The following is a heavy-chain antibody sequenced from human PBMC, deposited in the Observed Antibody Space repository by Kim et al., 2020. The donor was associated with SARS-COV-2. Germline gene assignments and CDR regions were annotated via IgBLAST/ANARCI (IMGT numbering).Heavy chain of an antibody. V-gene: IGHV1-3*01. CDR1: GYTFKTYP. J-gene: IGHJ4*02. CDR3: VGDMNPTVYDY. CDR2: VNSYNDQT. Sequence: AAVKVSCKASGYTFKTYPIHWLRQAPGQTLAGMGWVNSYNDQTKYSQKFQGRIPISRETSANTAHMELRSLTTKETALYFWVGDMNPTVYDYWGQGTLVT. D-gene: IGHD4-4*01.